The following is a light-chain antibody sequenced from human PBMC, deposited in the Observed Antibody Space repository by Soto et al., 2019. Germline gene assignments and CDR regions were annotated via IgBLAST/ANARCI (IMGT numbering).Light chain of an antibody. CDR1: QSVRSER. Sequence: EIVLTQSPDTLSLSPGERATLSCRASQSVRSERLAWYQQKRGQAPRLVIFDASFRASGIPERFRGSGSGTDFTLTNTRLEPEDFAVYYCQEYAGPPPITFGRGTRLDIK. V-gene: IGKV3-20*01. CDR2: DAS. CDR3: QEYAGPPPIT. J-gene: IGKJ5*01.